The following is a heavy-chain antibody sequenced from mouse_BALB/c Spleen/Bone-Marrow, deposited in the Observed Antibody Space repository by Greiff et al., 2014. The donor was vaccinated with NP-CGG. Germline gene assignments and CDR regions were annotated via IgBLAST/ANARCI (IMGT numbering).Heavy chain of an antibody. CDR2: ISSGGSST. D-gene: IGHD1-1*02. CDR3: ARHGGRAMDY. Sequence: VQLKESGGGLVKPGGSLKLSCEASGFAFSSYDMSWVRQTPEKRLEWVAFISSGGSSTYYPDTVKGRFIISRDNAKNTLYLQMSSLKSEDTAMYYCARHGGRAMDYWGQGTSVTVSS. V-gene: IGHV5-12-1*01. CDR1: GFAFSSYD. J-gene: IGHJ4*01.